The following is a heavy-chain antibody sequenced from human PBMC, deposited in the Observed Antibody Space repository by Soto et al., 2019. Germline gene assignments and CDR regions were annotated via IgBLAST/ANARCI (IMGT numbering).Heavy chain of an antibody. D-gene: IGHD6-19*01. J-gene: IGHJ4*02. CDR3: ARDVGYRTGWYSESYFDY. V-gene: IGHV6-1*01. CDR2: TYYRSKWYN. Sequence: SQTLSLTCAISGDSVSSNSAAWNWIRQSPSRGLEWLGRTYYRSKWYNDYAVSVKSRITINPDTSKNQFSLQLNSVTPEDTAVYFCARDVGYRTGWYSESYFDYWGQGTLVTVSS. CDR1: GDSVSSNSAA.